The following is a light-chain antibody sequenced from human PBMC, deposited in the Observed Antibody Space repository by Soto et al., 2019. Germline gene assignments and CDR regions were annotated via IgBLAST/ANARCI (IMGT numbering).Light chain of an antibody. V-gene: IGKV4-1*01. CDR3: QQYYSTPLT. J-gene: IGKJ4*01. Sequence: DIVMTQSPDSLAVSLGERATINCKSNQSVLYSSINKDRLAWYQQKPGQPPKLLIYWASTRESGVPDRFSGSGSGTDFTFTISSLQAEDVAVYYCQQYYSTPLTFGGGTKVEIK. CDR2: WAS. CDR1: QSVLYSSINKDR.